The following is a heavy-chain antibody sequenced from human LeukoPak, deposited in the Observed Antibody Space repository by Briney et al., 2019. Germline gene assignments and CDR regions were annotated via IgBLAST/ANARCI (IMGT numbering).Heavy chain of an antibody. J-gene: IGHJ4*02. Sequence: GGSLRLSCAASGFTFSSYGMSWVRQAPGKGLEWVSAISGSGGSTYYADSVKGRFTISRDDSKNTLYLQMNSLRAEDTAVYYCAKARLAETDYWGQGTLVTVSS. CDR2: ISGSGGST. D-gene: IGHD6-19*01. V-gene: IGHV3-23*01. CDR1: GFTFSSYG. CDR3: AKARLAETDY.